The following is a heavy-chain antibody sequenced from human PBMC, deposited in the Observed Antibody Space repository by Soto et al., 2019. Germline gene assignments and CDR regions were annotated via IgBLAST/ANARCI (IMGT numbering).Heavy chain of an antibody. CDR2: ISRSSSTI. Sequence: GGSLRLSCAASGFTFSSYSMNWVRQAPGKGLEWVSFISRSSSTIYYADSVKGRFTISRDNAKNSLYLQMNSLRDEDTAVYYCARVMVRAIIITYGMDVWGQGTTVTVSS. D-gene: IGHD3-10*01. CDR1: GFTFSSYS. J-gene: IGHJ6*02. CDR3: ARVMVRAIIITYGMDV. V-gene: IGHV3-48*02.